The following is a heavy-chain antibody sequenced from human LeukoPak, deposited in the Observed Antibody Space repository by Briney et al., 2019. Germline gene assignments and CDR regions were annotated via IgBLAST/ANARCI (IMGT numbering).Heavy chain of an antibody. CDR3: ARGGSGWQQIDY. J-gene: IGHJ4*02. Sequence: SVKVSCKASGGTFSSYAISWVRQAPGQGLEWMGRIIPILGIANYAQKFQGRVTITADKSTSTAYMELSSLRSEDTAVYYCARGGSGWQQIDYWGQGTLVTVSS. CDR2: IIPILGIA. CDR1: GGTFSSYA. V-gene: IGHV1-69*04. D-gene: IGHD6-19*01.